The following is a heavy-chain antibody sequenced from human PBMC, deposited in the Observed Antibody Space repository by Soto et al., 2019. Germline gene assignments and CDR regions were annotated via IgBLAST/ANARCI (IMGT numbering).Heavy chain of an antibody. Sequence: QVQLVQSGAEVKKPGASVKVSCKASGYTFTSYGISWVRQATGQGLEWMGWISAYNGNTNYAQKLQGRVTMTTDTSTSTAYMELRSLRSDDTAVYYCARFKAVAGTGGGAFDIWGQGTMVTVSS. J-gene: IGHJ3*02. D-gene: IGHD6-19*01. CDR3: ARFKAVAGTGGGAFDI. V-gene: IGHV1-18*01. CDR2: ISAYNGNT. CDR1: GYTFTSYG.